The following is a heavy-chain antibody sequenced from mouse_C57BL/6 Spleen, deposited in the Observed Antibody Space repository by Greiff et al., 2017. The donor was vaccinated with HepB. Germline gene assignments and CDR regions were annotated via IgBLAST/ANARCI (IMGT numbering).Heavy chain of an antibody. CDR1: GYSITSGYY. Sequence: DVQLQESGPGLVKPSQSLSLTCSVTGYSITSGYYWNWIRQGPGNKLEWMGDISYDGSNNYNPSLKNRISITRDTSKNQFFLKLNSVTTEDTATYYCEGYSEVYYAMDYWGQGTSVTVSS. J-gene: IGHJ4*01. CDR2: ISYDGSN. CDR3: EGYSEVYYAMDY. V-gene: IGHV3-6*01. D-gene: IGHD3-1*01.